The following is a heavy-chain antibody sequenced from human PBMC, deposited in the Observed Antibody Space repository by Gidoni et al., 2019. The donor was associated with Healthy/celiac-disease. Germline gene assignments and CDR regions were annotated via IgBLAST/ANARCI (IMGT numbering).Heavy chain of an antibody. CDR1: GGSISSYY. V-gene: IGHV4-59*01. J-gene: IGHJ6*02. D-gene: IGHD2-15*01. Sequence: QVQLQESGPGLVKPSETLSLTCTVSGGSISSYYWSWIRQPPGKGLEWIGYIYYSGSTNYNPSLKSRVTISVDTSKNQFSLKLSSVTAADTAVYYCARDGARYCSGGSCSDYYYGMDVWGQGTTVTVSS. CDR3: ARDGARYCSGGSCSDYYYGMDV. CDR2: IYYSGST.